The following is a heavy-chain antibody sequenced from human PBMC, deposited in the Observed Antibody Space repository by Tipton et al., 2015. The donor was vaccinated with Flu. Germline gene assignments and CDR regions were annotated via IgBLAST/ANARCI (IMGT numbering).Heavy chain of an antibody. CDR1: AGSFSGYY. CDR2: INPSGST. Sequence: TLSLICAVYAGSFSGYYWNWIRQPPGKGLEWIGEINPSGSTNYNTSLKSRVTISVDTSKNQFSLKLTSVTAADTAVYYCARGGKYYYALGTYSYPFDYLGQGSRVSGSS. V-gene: IGHV4-34*01. J-gene: IGHJ4*02. CDR3: ARGGKYYYALGTYSYPFDY. D-gene: IGHD3-10*01.